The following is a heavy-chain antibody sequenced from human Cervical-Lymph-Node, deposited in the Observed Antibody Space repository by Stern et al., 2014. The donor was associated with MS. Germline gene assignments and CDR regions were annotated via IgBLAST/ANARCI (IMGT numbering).Heavy chain of an antibody. CDR2: ITTYNGNT. D-gene: IGHD6-19*01. Sequence: VQLVESGAEVKTPGASVKVSCKASGYTFTNYGFSWVRQAPGQGLAWMGWITTYNGNTYYAQTIQGRVTMTTDTSTSTSYLELRSLRPDDTAVYYCARGLTRGRWFAPWGQGTLVTVSS. CDR3: ARGLTRGRWFAP. CDR1: GYTFTNYG. J-gene: IGHJ5*02. V-gene: IGHV1-18*01.